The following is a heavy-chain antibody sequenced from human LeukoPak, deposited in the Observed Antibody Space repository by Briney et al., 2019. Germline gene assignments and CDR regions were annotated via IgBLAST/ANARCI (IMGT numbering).Heavy chain of an antibody. CDR2: IRSDGSKE. Sequence: GRSLRLSCAASGLTFSSYGMHWVRQAPGKGLEWVAYIRSDGSKEYHADSVKGRFIISRDNSKKILYLQMNSLRAEDTAMYYCAKEAGLFDVWGQGTMVTVSS. J-gene: IGHJ3*01. V-gene: IGHV3-30*02. CDR3: AKEAGLFDV. CDR1: GLTFSSYG.